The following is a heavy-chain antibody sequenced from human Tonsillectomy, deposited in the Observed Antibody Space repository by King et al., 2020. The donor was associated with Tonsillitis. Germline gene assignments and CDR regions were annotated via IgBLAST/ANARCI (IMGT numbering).Heavy chain of an antibody. V-gene: IGHV1-2*02. D-gene: IGHD6-19*01. CDR1: GYTFTGYY. J-gene: IGHJ4*02. Sequence: VQLVESGAEVKKPGASVKVSCKASGYTFTGYYVHWVRQAPGQGLEWMGWINPKSGGTKYAQKFQGRVTMTRDTSISTTYIELKSLRSDDTAVYYCAREFQSSGWESCYWGQGTLVTVSP. CDR3: AREFQSSGWESCY. CDR2: INPKSGGT.